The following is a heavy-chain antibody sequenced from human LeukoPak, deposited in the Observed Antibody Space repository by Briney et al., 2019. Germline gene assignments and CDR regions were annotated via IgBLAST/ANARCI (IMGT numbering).Heavy chain of an antibody. CDR2: IYTSGST. D-gene: IGHD5-12*01. Sequence: PSETLSLTCTVSGGSISSGSYYWSWIRQPAGKGLEWIGRIYTSGSTNYNPSLKSRVTISKDTSKNQFSLKLSSVTAADTAVYYCARVEASGYDYGAFDYWGQGTLVTVSS. CDR1: GGSISSGSYY. CDR3: ARVEASGYDYGAFDY. V-gene: IGHV4-61*02. J-gene: IGHJ4*02.